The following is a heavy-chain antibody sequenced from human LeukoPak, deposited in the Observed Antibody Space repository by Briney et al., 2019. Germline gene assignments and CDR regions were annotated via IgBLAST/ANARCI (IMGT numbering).Heavy chain of an antibody. V-gene: IGHV3-23*01. Sequence: GGSLRLSCAASGFTFSSYAMSWVRQSPGKGLEWVWAISGSGGNTHYTDSVKGRFTISRDNSKNTLYLQMDSLRADDTAVYYCAKGSGTAEEFWGQGTLVTVSS. D-gene: IGHD6-25*01. CDR1: GFTFSSYA. CDR3: AKGSGTAEEF. CDR2: ISGSGGNT. J-gene: IGHJ4*02.